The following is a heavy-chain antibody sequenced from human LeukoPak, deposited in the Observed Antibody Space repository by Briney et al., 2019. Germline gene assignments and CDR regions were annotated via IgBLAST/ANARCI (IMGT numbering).Heavy chain of an antibody. CDR2: IYYSGST. Sequence: SSETLSLTCTASGRPISSYYWSWLRQPPGKGLAWIGYIYYSGSTNYNPSLKSRVTISVDTSKNQFSLKLSSVTAADTAVYYCARDSGTGGSGYYHNYYYYGMDVWGQGTTVTVSS. CDR1: GRPISSYY. CDR3: ARDSGTGGSGYYHNYYYYGMDV. J-gene: IGHJ6*02. D-gene: IGHD3-22*01. V-gene: IGHV4-59*01.